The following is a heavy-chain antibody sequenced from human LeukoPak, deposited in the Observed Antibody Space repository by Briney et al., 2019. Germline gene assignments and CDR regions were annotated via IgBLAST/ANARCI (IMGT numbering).Heavy chain of an antibody. CDR3: AKAAYCSGGSCYALDY. CDR2: ISYDGSNK. CDR1: GFTFSSYG. J-gene: IGHJ4*02. Sequence: GGSLRLSCAASGFTFSSYGMHWVRQAPGKGLEWVVVISYDGSNKYYADSVKGRFTISRDNSKNTLYLRMNSLRAEDTAVYYCAKAAYCSGGSCYALDYWGQGTLVTVSS. D-gene: IGHD2-15*01. V-gene: IGHV3-30*18.